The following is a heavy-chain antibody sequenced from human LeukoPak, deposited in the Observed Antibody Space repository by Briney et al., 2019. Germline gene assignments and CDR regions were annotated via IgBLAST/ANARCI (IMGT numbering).Heavy chain of an antibody. CDR2: IYYGKNT. J-gene: IGHJ4*02. CDR1: GGSISSSSAY. CDR3: VSPRGFSYGYFDY. Sequence: SETLSLTCTVSGGSISSSSAYWGWIRQPPGKGLEWIGSIYYGKNTYYNPSLKSRVTVSADTSKNQFSLTLGSVSATDTAVYYCVSPRGFSYGYFDYWGQGTLVTVSS. V-gene: IGHV4-39*01. D-gene: IGHD5-18*01.